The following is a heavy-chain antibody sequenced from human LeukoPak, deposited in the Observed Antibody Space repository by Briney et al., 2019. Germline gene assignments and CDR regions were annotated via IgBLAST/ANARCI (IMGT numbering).Heavy chain of an antibody. Sequence: ASVKVSCKASGYTFTSYGISWVRQAPGQGLEWMGWISAYNGNTNYAQKLQGRVTMTTDTSTSTAYMELRSLRSDDTAVYYCARASWYYDYVWGSYRDGYAFDIWGQGTMVTVSS. CDR3: ARASWYYDYVWGSYRDGYAFDI. CDR1: GYTFTSYG. V-gene: IGHV1-18*01. J-gene: IGHJ3*02. D-gene: IGHD3-16*02. CDR2: ISAYNGNT.